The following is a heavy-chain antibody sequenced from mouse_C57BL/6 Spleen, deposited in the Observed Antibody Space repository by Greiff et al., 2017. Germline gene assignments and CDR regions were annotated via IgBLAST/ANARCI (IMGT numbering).Heavy chain of an antibody. J-gene: IGHJ2*01. V-gene: IGHV1-80*01. Sequence: QVQLQQSGAELVKPGASVKISCKASGYAFSSDWMNWVKQRPGKGLEWIGQIYPGDGDTNYNGKFKGKATLTADKSSSTAYMQLSSLTSEDSAVYFCARFFYDGYYYFDYWGQGTTLTVSS. D-gene: IGHD2-3*01. CDR1: GYAFSSDW. CDR2: IYPGDGDT. CDR3: ARFFYDGYYYFDY.